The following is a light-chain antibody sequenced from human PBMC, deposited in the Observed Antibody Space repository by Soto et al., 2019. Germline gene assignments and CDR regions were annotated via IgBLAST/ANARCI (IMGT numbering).Light chain of an antibody. CDR1: QSISEF. Sequence: DIQMTQSPSTLSASVGDRVTIACRASQSISEFLAWYQRKPGKAPELLIYDASNLETGVPSRFSGSGSGTEFTLTITSLQTDDFASYYCQQYSNYPLTFGGGTRVEIK. CDR3: QQYSNYPLT. J-gene: IGKJ4*01. V-gene: IGKV1-5*01. CDR2: DAS.